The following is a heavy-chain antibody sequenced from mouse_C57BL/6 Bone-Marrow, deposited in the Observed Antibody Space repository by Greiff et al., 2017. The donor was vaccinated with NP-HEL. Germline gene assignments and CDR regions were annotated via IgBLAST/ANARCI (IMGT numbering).Heavy chain of an antibody. V-gene: IGHV1-18*01. CDR3: ARRLLRGAMDY. CDR2: INPNNGGT. CDR1: GYTFTDYN. Sequence: EVKLMESGPELVKPGASVKIPCKASGYTFTDYNMDWVKQSHGKSLEWIGDINPNNGGTIYNQKFKGKATLTVDKSSSTAYMELRSLTSEDTAVYYCARRLLRGAMDYWGQGTSVTVSS. D-gene: IGHD1-1*01. J-gene: IGHJ4*01.